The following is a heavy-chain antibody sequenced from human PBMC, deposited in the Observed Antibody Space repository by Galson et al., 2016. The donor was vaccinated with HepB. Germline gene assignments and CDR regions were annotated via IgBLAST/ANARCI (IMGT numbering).Heavy chain of an antibody. CDR2: INTNSGGT. J-gene: IGHJ5*02. D-gene: IGHD1-1*01. CDR3: ATQLGPGSAS. Sequence: QSGAEVKKPGESLKTSCKASGNTLTDYVSWVRQAPGQGLEWMGRINTNSGGTNYALAFHGRITMTRDTATRTLYMELRTLRSDDTAVYYCATQLGPGSASWGQGTLVVVSS. CDR1: GNTLTDY. V-gene: IGHV1-2*06.